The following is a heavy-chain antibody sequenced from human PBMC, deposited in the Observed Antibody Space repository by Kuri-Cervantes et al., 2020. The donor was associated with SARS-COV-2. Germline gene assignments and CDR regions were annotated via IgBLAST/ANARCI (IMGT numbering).Heavy chain of an antibody. CDR1: GFTFSSYW. V-gene: IGHV3-53*01. D-gene: IGHD3-10*01. CDR3: ARDRGYGSGSYSDY. Sequence: GESLKISCAASGFTFSSYWMHWVRQAPGKGLEWVSVIYSGGSTYYADSVKGRFTISRDNSKNTLYLQMNSLRAEDTAVYYCARDRGYGSGSYSDYWGQGTLVTVSS. CDR2: IYSGGST. J-gene: IGHJ4*02.